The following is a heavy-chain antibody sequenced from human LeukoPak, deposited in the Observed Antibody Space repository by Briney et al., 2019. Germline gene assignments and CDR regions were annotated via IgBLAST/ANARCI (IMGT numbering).Heavy chain of an antibody. D-gene: IGHD6-6*01. CDR2: MIPIRVKT. Sequence: ASVKVSCKASGYTLTRYVIHWGTPDAGQGPEGKGWMIPIRVKTAYAQKIQGRVTLTRDPSLSPAYMELSRLRSDATAVYYCARQLGWGNWFDHWGQGTLVTVSS. J-gene: IGHJ5*02. V-gene: IGHV1-8*02. CDR3: ARQLGWGNWFDH. CDR1: GYTLTRYV.